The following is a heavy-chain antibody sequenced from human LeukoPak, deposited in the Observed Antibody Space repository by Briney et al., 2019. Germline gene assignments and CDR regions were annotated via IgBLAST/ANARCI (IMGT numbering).Heavy chain of an antibody. CDR3: VRDELLTTRRSYYYYYMDV. CDR1: GYTFTGYY. J-gene: IGHJ6*03. CDR2: INPNSGGT. Sequence: GASVKVSCKASGYTFTGYYMHWVRQAPGQGLEWMGWINPNSGGTNYAQKFQGRVTMTRDTSISTAYMELSRLRSDDTAVYYCVRDELLTTRRSYYYYYMDVWGKGTTVTVSS. V-gene: IGHV1-2*02. D-gene: IGHD4-17*01.